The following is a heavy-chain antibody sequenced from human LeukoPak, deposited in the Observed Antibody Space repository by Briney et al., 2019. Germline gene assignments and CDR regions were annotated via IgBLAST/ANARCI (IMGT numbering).Heavy chain of an antibody. CDR2: IISKANSYAT. Sequence: QPGVSLTLSCAASGFTFSGSDMHWVRQASGKALEWVGCIISKANSYATAYAASVKGRFTISRDDSKNTAYLQMNSLKTEDTAVYYCTRRVTTDDYWGQGTLVTVSS. J-gene: IGHJ4*02. CDR1: GFTFSGSD. CDR3: TRRVTTDDY. V-gene: IGHV3-73*01. D-gene: IGHD4-17*01.